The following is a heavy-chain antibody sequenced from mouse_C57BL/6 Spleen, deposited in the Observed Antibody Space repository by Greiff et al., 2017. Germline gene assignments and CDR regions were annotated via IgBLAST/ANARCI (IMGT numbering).Heavy chain of an antibody. V-gene: IGHV5-9-1*02. CDR1: GFTFSSYA. D-gene: IGHD1-1*01. CDR2: ISSGGDYI. J-gene: IGHJ3*01. Sequence: EVKVVESGEGLVKPGGSLKLSCAASGFTFSSYAMSWVRQTPEKRLEWVAYISSGGDYIYYADTVKGRFTISRDNARNTLYLQMSSLKSEDTAMYYCTRVPYYYGSSHWFAYWGQGTLVTVSA. CDR3: TRVPYYYGSSHWFAY.